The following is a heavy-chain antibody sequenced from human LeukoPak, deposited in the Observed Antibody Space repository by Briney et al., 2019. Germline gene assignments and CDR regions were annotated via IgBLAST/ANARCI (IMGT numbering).Heavy chain of an antibody. CDR1: GGSFSGYY. CDR2: INHSGST. V-gene: IGHV4-34*01. J-gene: IGHJ4*02. Sequence: SETLSLTCAVYGGSFSGYYWGWIRQPPGKGLEWIREINHSGSTNYNPSLKSRVTISVVTSKNQFSLKLSSVTAADTAVYYCARGGGTRRIAAADLDYWGQGTLVTVSS. D-gene: IGHD6-13*01. CDR3: ARGGGTRRIAAADLDY.